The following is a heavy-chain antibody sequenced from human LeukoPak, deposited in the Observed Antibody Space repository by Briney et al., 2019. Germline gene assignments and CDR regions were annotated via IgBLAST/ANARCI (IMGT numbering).Heavy chain of an antibody. D-gene: IGHD1/OR15-1a*01. CDR2: IYPGDSDT. V-gene: IGHV5-51*01. Sequence: GKSLKISCKGSGYSFTSYWIGWVRQMPGKGLEWMGIIYPGDSDTRYSPSFQGQVTISADKSISTAYLQWSSLKASDTAMYYCAGRPLLKAGLGTGGKTFDSWGKEPLVPVS. CDR3: AGRPLLKAGLGTGGKTFDS. CDR1: GYSFTSYW. J-gene: IGHJ4*02.